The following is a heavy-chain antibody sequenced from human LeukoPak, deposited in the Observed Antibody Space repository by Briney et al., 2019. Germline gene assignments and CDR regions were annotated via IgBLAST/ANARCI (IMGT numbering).Heavy chain of an antibody. CDR1: GYSISSGYY. D-gene: IGHD4-11*01. CDR3: ARDDYSNYDY. CDR2: IYHSGST. Sequence: PSETLSLTRAVSGYSISSGYYWGWIRQPPGKGLEWIGSIYHSGSTYYNPSLKSRVTISVDTSKNQFSLKLSSVTAADTAVYYCARDDYSNYDYWGQGTLVTVSS. J-gene: IGHJ4*02. V-gene: IGHV4-38-2*02.